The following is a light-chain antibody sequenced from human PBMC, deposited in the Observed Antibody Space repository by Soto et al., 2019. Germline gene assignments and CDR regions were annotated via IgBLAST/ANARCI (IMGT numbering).Light chain of an antibody. CDR2: AAS. Sequence: EIVLTQSPGTLSLSPGERATLSCRASQSVSSSYLAWYQQKPGQAPRLLIYAASSRATGIPDRFSGSGSGPDFTLPISRLAPEDAAVYHCQQYGPSPALTFGGGTKVEIK. J-gene: IGKJ4*01. V-gene: IGKV3-20*01. CDR3: QQYGPSPALT. CDR1: QSVSSSY.